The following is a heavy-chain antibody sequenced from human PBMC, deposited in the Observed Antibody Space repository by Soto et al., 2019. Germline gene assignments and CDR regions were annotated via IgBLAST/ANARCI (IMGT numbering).Heavy chain of an antibody. V-gene: IGHV4-31*02. CDR2: IYYSGST. CDR1: GGSISTGGYY. D-gene: IGHD1-1*01. Sequence: SETLSLTCTVSGGSISTGGYYWSWIRHHPGKGLEWIGYIYYSGSTYYNPSLKSRVTISVDTSKNQFSLKLSSVTAADTAVYYCARASKMERRSYVYWGQGTLVTVSS. J-gene: IGHJ4*02. CDR3: ARASKMERRSYVY.